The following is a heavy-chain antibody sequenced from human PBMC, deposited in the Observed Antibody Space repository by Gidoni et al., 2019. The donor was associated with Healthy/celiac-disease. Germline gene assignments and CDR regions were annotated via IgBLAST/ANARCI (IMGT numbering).Heavy chain of an antibody. D-gene: IGHD5-18*01. J-gene: IGHJ5*02. CDR3: ARDPGYNQGWFDP. V-gene: IGHV3-33*01. CDR1: GFTFSSYG. Sequence: QVQLVESGGGVVQPGRSLRLSCAASGFTFSSYGMHWVRQAPGKGLEWVAVIWYDGSNKYYADSVKGRFTISRDNSKNTLYLQMNSLRAEDTAVYYCARDPGYNQGWFDPWGQGTLVTVSS. CDR2: IWYDGSNK.